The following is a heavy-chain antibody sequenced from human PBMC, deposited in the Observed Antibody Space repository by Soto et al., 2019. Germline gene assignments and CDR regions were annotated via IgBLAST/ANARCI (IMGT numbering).Heavy chain of an antibody. Sequence: GESLKISCKGSGYSFTSYWIGWVRQMPGKGLEWMGIIYPGDSDTRYSPSFQGQVTISADKSISTAYLQWSSLKASDTAMYYCATAYVYDFENSNYYRDAFDIWGQGTLVTVSS. V-gene: IGHV5-51*01. CDR3: ATAYVYDFENSNYYRDAFDI. J-gene: IGHJ3*02. CDR2: IYPGDSDT. CDR1: GYSFTSYW. D-gene: IGHD3-22*01.